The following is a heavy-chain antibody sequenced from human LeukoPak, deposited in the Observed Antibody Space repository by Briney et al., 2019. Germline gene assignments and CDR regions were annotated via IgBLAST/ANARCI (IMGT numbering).Heavy chain of an antibody. CDR3: ARVYYGSGSYHYYYYYHMDV. D-gene: IGHD3-10*01. CDR1: GYTFTSYG. CDR2: ISAYNGNT. V-gene: IGHV1-18*01. J-gene: IGHJ6*03. Sequence: GASVKVSCKASGYTFTSYGISWVRQAPGQGLEWMGWISAYNGNTNYAQKLQGRVTMTTDTSTSTAYMELRSLRSDDTAVYYCARVYYGSGSYHYYYYYHMDVWGKGTTVTVSS.